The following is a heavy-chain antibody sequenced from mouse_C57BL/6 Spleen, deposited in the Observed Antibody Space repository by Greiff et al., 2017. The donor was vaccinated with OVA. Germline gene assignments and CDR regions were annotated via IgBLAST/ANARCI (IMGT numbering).Heavy chain of an antibody. V-gene: IGHV1-53*01. D-gene: IGHD1-1*01. CDR3: ARSSYYGSSPRYAMDY. CDR2: INPSNGGT. J-gene: IGHJ4*01. CDR1: GYTFTSYW. Sequence: QVQLQQPGTELVKPGASVKLSCKASGYTFTSYWMHWVKQRPGQGLEWIGNINPSNGGTNYNEKFKSKATLTVDKSSSTAYMQLSSLTSEDSAVYYCARSSYYGSSPRYAMDYWGQGTSGTVSS.